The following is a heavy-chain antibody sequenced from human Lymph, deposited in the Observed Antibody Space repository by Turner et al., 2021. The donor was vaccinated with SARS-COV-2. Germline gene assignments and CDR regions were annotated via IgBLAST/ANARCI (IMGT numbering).Heavy chain of an antibody. CDR2: ISYDGSNK. V-gene: IGHV3-30*18. CDR3: AKGGFYDILTGYSNFDY. Sequence: QVQLVESGGGVVQPGRSLRLSCAASGFTFSSYGMHWVRQDPGKGLEWVAVISYDGSNKYYADSVKGRFTISRDNSKNTLYLQMNSLRPEDTAVYYCAKGGFYDILTGYSNFDYWGQGTLVTVSS. CDR1: GFTFSSYG. D-gene: IGHD3-9*01. J-gene: IGHJ4*02.